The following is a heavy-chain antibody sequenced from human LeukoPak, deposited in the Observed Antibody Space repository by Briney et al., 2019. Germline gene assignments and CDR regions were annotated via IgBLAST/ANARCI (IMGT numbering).Heavy chain of an antibody. CDR3: ARHGSTYPLRN. J-gene: IGHJ4*02. V-gene: IGHV4-59*08. D-gene: IGHD1-14*01. Sequence: PSETLSLTCTVSGGSINSYYWSWIRQLPRKGLEWIGYIYYSGSTNYNPSLKSRVTISVDTSKNRSSLKLSSVTAADTAVYYCARHGSTYPLRNWGQGTLVTVSS. CDR2: IYYSGST. CDR1: GGSINSYY.